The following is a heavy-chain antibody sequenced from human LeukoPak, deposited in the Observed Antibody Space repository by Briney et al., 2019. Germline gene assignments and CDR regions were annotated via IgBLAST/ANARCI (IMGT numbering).Heavy chain of an antibody. CDR3: ASMKSTSDAFDI. D-gene: IGHD3-16*01. CDR1: GGSFSGYY. V-gene: IGHV4-34*01. CDR2: INHSGST. Sequence: SETLSLTCAVYGGSFSGYYWSWTRQPPGKGLEWIGEINHSGSTNYNPSLKSRVTISVDTSKNQFSLKLSSVTAADTAVYYCASMKSTSDAFDIWGQGTMVTVSS. J-gene: IGHJ3*02.